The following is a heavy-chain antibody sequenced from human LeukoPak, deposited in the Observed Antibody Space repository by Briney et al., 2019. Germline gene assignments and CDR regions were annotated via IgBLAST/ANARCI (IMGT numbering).Heavy chain of an antibody. CDR3: ARASYYYDSSGYIDY. J-gene: IGHJ4*02. Sequence: SVKVSCKASGVTFSSYAISWVRQAPGQGLEWIGKIIPIIGTANYAHKFQGRVTITTDESKSTAYMELSSLRSEDTAVYYCARASYYYDSSGYIDYWGQGNLVTVSS. V-gene: IGHV1-69*05. D-gene: IGHD3-22*01. CDR2: IIPIIGTA. CDR1: GVTFSSYA.